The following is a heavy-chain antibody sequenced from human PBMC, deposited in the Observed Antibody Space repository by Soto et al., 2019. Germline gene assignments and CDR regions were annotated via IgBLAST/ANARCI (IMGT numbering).Heavy chain of an antibody. CDR1: GASISGFY. V-gene: IGHV4-4*07. CDR3: VRDGTKTLRDWFDP. Sequence: PSETLSLTCTVSGASISGFYWSWIRKSAGKGMEWIGRIYATGTTDYNPSLKSRVMMSVDTSKKQFSLKLRSVTAADTAVYYCVRDGTKTLRDWFDPWGQGISVTVSS. D-gene: IGHD1-1*01. CDR2: IYATGTT. J-gene: IGHJ5*02.